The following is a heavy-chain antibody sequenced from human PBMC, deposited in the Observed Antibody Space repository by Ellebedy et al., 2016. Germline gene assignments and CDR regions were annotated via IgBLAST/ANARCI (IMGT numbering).Heavy chain of an antibody. CDR2: IRAAGDT. J-gene: IGHJ5*02. D-gene: IGHD2-2*01. Sequence: GESLKISCVASGFTFRSTDMHWVRQATGRGLEWVSAIRAAGDTFYADSVKGRFTISRESAKNSVYLQMNSLRAEDAAVYYCVRERGYCSSSNCPNWLDPWGQGTLVTVSS. CDR3: VRERGYCSSSNCPNWLDP. CDR1: GFTFRSTD. V-gene: IGHV3-13*01.